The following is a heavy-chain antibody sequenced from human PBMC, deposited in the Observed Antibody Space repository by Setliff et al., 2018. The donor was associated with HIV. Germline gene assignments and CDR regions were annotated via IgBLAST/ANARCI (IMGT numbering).Heavy chain of an antibody. J-gene: IGHJ5*02. CDR1: GYKFTGHY. Sequence: ASVKVSCKASGYKFTGHYVHWVRQAPGQGLQWMGRINPDNSLTTYAEYCEGRVTLTRDTSTNTAYMELRRLRSDDTAIYFCARNKIGWDTYSVVNYFDPWGQGTLVTAPQ. CDR3: ARNKIGWDTYSVVNYFDP. CDR2: INPDNSLT. D-gene: IGHD2-21*01. V-gene: IGHV1-2*06.